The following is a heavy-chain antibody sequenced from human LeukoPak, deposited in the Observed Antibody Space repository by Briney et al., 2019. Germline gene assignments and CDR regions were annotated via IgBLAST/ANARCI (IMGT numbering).Heavy chain of an antibody. J-gene: IGHJ6*03. V-gene: IGHV4-39*07. CDR2: IYYSGSS. D-gene: IGHD3-3*01. Sequence: PSETLSLTCSVSGGSISSSSSYWGWIRQPPGKGLEWIGSIYYSGSSFDNPALKSRVTISVDTSKNQFSLKLSSVTAADTAVYYCARDFWSGYWGSRYMDVWGKGTTVTVSS. CDR1: GGSISSSSSY. CDR3: ARDFWSGYWGSRYMDV.